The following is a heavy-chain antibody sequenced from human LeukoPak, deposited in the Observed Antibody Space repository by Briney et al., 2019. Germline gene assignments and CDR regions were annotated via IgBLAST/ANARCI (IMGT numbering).Heavy chain of an antibody. V-gene: IGHV5-51*01. J-gene: IGHJ3*02. D-gene: IGHD2-2*01. CDR2: IYPGDSDT. CDR1: GYSFTSYW. CDR3: ARHENIVVVPAAMDGAFDI. Sequence: GESLKISCKGSGYSFTSYWIGWVRRMPGKGLEWMGIIYPGDSDTRYSPSFQGQVTISADKSISTAYLQWSSLKASDTAMYYCARHENIVVVPAAMDGAFDIWGQGTMVTVSS.